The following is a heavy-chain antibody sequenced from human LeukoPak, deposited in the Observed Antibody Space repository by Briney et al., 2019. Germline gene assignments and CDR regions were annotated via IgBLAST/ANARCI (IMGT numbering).Heavy chain of an antibody. CDR3: ARGMYYYDSSGYYYPLDALDY. CDR1: GGSFSGYY. CDR2: INHSGST. D-gene: IGHD3-22*01. V-gene: IGHV4-34*01. Sequence: PSETLSLTCAVYGGSFSGYYGSWIRQPPGKGLEWIGEINHSGSTNYNPSLKSRVTISVDTSKNQFSLKLSSVTAADTAVYYCARGMYYYDSSGYYYPLDALDYWGQGTLVTVSS. J-gene: IGHJ4*02.